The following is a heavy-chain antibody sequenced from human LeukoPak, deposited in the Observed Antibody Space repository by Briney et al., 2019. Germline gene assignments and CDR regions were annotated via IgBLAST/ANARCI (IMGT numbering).Heavy chain of an antibody. J-gene: IGHJ2*01. D-gene: IGHD3-22*01. CDR1: GFTFSNSD. V-gene: IGHV3-35*01. CDR2: ISWNGSGT. Sequence: PGGSLRLSCAASGFTFSNSDMNWVHQAPGKGLEWVSGISWNGSGTHCADSVKGRFIISRDNSRNTLYLQTHSLRADDTAVYYCLRKSLYDSSGYYFYWYFDLWGRGTLVTVSS. CDR3: LRKSLYDSSGYYFYWYFDL.